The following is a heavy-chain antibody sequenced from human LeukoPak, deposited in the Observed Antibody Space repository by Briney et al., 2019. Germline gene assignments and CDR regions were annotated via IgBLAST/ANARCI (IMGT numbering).Heavy chain of an antibody. D-gene: IGHD5-12*01. CDR3: ARDLGYDPRGYFDY. CDR2: ISSSSSYI. Sequence: GGSLRLSCAASGFTFSSYSMNWVRQAPGKGLEWVSSISSSSSYIYYADSVKGRFTISRDNAKNSLYLQMNSLRAEDTAVYYCARDLGYDPRGYFDYWGQGTLVTVSS. V-gene: IGHV3-21*01. CDR1: GFTFSSYS. J-gene: IGHJ4*02.